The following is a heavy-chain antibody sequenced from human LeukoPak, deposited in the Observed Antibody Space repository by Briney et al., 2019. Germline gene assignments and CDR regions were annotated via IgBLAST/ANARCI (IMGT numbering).Heavy chain of an antibody. CDR1: GGSISSYY. CDR2: IYYSGST. J-gene: IGHJ3*02. CDR3: ARYESDYYDSSGYLDAFDI. Sequence: SETLSLTCTVSGGSISSYYWSWIRQPPGKGLEWIGYIYYSGSTNYNPSLKSRVTISVDTSKNQFSLKLGSVTAADTAVYYCARYESDYYDSSGYLDAFDIWGQGTMVTVSS. D-gene: IGHD3-22*01. V-gene: IGHV4-59*08.